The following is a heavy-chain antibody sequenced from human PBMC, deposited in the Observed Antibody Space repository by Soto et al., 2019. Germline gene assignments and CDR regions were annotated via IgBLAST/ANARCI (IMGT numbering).Heavy chain of an antibody. J-gene: IGHJ6*02. Sequence: PSDTPSLTCTVSGGSISSHYWSWFRQAPGKGLEWIGHIYYRGSTSYNPSLRSRSTISVDTSNNQFSLKLNSVTTADTAVYYCARDGREASGMDVWGQGTKVTVSS. D-gene: IGHD1-26*01. CDR1: GGSISSHY. CDR2: IYYRGST. V-gene: IGHV4-59*11. CDR3: ARDGREASGMDV.